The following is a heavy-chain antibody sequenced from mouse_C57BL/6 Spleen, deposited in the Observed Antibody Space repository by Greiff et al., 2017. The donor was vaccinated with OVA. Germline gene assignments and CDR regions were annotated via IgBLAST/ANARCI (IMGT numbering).Heavy chain of an antibody. CDR1: GFSLTSYA. V-gene: IGHV2-9-1*01. CDR2: IWTGGGT. Sequence: VQVVESGPGLVAPSQSLSITCTVSGFSLTSYAISWVRQPPGKGLEWLGVIWTGGGTNYNSAIKSRLSISTDNSKSPVFLKMNSLPSDDTARYYCARTYCGRLYWYFDVWGTGTTVTVSS. J-gene: IGHJ1*03. CDR3: ARTYCGRLYWYFDV. D-gene: IGHD1-1*01.